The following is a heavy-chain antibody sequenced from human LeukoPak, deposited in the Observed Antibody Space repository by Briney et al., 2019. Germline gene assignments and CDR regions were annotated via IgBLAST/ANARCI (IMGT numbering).Heavy chain of an antibody. CDR1: TPSISNSD. CDR3: ARHAIYCNSGTCHLYFDY. Sequence: PSQTLSLTCTVATPSISNSDWGWIRQPPGKGLEWIGTTHYSGTSYYNPSHRRRGAVSVDTSSNHFSLKLSSVPAGDTAVYYCARHAIYCNSGTCHLYFDYWGQGTLVTVSS. CDR2: THYSGTS. D-gene: IGHD2/OR15-2a*01. V-gene: IGHV4-39*01. J-gene: IGHJ4*02.